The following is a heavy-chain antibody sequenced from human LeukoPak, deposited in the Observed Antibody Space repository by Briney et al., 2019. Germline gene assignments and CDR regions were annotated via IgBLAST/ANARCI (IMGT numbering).Heavy chain of an antibody. V-gene: IGHV3-23*01. D-gene: IGHD5-18*01. J-gene: IGHJ4*02. CDR2: ISGSGGST. CDR1: GFTFSSYA. Sequence: GGSLRLSCAASGFTFSSYAMSWVRQAPGKGLEWVSAISGSGGSTYYADSVKGRFTISRDNSKNTLYLQMNSLRAKDTAVYYCAKDRYSYGFFDYWGQGTLVTVSS. CDR3: AKDRYSYGFFDY.